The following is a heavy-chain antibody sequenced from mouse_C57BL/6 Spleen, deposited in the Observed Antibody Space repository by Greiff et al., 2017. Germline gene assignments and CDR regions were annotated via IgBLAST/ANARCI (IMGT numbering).Heavy chain of an antibody. CDR1: GYSFTSYY. V-gene: IGHV1-66*01. Sequence: VQLQQSGPELVKPGASVKISCKASGYSFTSYYIHWVKQRPGQGLEWIGWIYPGSGNTKYNEKFKGKATLTADTSSSTAYRQLSSLTSEDSAVYYCARNYDYDLYAMDYWGQGTSVTVSS. D-gene: IGHD2-4*01. CDR2: IYPGSGNT. J-gene: IGHJ4*01. CDR3: ARNYDYDLYAMDY.